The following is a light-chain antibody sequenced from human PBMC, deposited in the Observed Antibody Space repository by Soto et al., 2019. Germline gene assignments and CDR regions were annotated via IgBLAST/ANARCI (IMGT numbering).Light chain of an antibody. J-gene: IGKJ3*01. CDR1: QSVRSSF. CDR3: QQYDSSPFT. CDR2: GAS. Sequence: EIVLTQSPGTLSLSPGERATLSCRASQSVRSSFLAWYQQKPGQAPRLLIYGASNRATGIPDRFSGSGSGTDFTLTISRLEPEDFEVYYCQQYDSSPFTFGPGTKVDIK. V-gene: IGKV3-20*01.